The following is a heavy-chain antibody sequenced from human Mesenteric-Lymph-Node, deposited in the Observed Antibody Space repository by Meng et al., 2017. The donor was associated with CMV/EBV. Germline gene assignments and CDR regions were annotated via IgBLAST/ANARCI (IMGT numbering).Heavy chain of an antibody. CDR1: GGSISSSSYY. CDR2: IYYNGDT. Sequence: SETLSLTCTVSGGSISSSSYYWGWIRQPPGKGLEWIGTIYYNGDTYSNPPLKSRVSISVDTSRNQFSLKVTSLTAADTAMYYCARDARPYGNVLVSAAPYLTRPWFDPWGQGTLVTVSS. D-gene: IGHD2-2*01. J-gene: IGHJ5*02. V-gene: IGHV4-39*07. CDR3: ARDARPYGNVLVSAAPYLTRPWFDP.